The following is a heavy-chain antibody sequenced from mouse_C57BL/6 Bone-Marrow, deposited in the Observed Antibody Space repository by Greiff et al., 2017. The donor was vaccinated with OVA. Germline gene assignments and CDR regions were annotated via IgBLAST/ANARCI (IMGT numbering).Heavy chain of an antibody. J-gene: IGHJ2*01. Sequence: VMLVESGPGLVQPSQSLSITCTVSGFSLTSYGVHWVRQSPGKGLEWLGVIWSGGSTDYNAAFISRLSISKDNSKSQVFFKMNSLQADDTAIYYCARNNYGSSYVVDYWGQGTTLTVSS. CDR2: IWSGGST. V-gene: IGHV2-2*01. CDR1: GFSLTSYG. D-gene: IGHD1-1*01. CDR3: ARNNYGSSYVVDY.